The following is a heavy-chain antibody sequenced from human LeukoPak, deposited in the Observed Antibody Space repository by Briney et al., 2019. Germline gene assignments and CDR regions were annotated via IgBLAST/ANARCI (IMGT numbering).Heavy chain of an antibody. CDR1: GYTFTSYG. Sequence: ASVKVSCKASGYTFTSYGISWVRQAPGQGLEWMGWISAYNGNTNYAQKLQGRVTMTRDTSISTAYMELSRLRSDDTAVYYCASGGSGSYYNGLFDYWGQGTLVTVSS. CDR3: ASGGSGSYYNGLFDY. D-gene: IGHD3-10*01. CDR2: ISAYNGNT. V-gene: IGHV1-18*01. J-gene: IGHJ4*02.